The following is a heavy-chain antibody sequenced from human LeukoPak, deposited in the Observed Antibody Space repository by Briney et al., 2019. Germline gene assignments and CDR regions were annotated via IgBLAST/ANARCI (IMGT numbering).Heavy chain of an antibody. J-gene: IGHJ4*02. CDR1: GGSIGSGSYY. V-gene: IGHV4-61*02. CDR2: IYTSGST. CDR3: ARYFGRWDFDY. Sequence: PSQTLSLTCTVSGGSIGSGSYYWSWIRQPAGKGLEWIGRIYTSGSTNYNPSLRSRVTISVDTSKNQFSLKLSSVTAADTAVYYCARYFGRWDFDYWGQGTLVTVSS. D-gene: IGHD3-9*01.